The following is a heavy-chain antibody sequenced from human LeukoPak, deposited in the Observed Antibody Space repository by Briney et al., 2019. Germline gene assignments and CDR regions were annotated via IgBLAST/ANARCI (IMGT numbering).Heavy chain of an antibody. Sequence: SETLSLTCTVSGASVSSASYWTWIRQPPGKGVEWIAHIYNGVNTNYNPSLKSRVTISVDTSKNQFSLRLNSVTAADTAVYYCARSRAFNSGAFDPWGQGTLVTVSS. CDR3: ARSRAFNSGAFDP. D-gene: IGHD1-26*01. CDR2: IYNGVNT. J-gene: IGHJ5*02. V-gene: IGHV4-61*01. CDR1: GASVSSASY.